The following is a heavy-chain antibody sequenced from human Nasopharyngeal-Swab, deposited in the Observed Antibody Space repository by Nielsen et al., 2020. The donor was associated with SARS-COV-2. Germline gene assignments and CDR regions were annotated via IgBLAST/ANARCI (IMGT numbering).Heavy chain of an antibody. CDR1: GFTFDDYA. Sequence: GESLKISCAASGFTFDDYAMHWVRQAPGKGLEWVSLISGDGGSTYYTDSVKGRFTISRDNSKNSLYLQMNSLRTEDTALYYCAKDISSSGYYYGMDVWGQGTTVTVSS. V-gene: IGHV3-43*02. D-gene: IGHD6-6*01. CDR3: AKDISSSGYYYGMDV. J-gene: IGHJ6*02. CDR2: ISGDGGST.